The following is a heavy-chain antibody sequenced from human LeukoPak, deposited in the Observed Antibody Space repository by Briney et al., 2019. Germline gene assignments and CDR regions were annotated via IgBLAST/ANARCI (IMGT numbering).Heavy chain of an antibody. J-gene: IGHJ3*02. Sequence: ASVKVSCKASGGTFSSYAISWVRQAPGQGLEWMGGIIPIFGTANYAQKFQGRVTITTDESTSTAYMELSSLRSEDTAVYYCARDRDTIFGVVPLSAFDIWGQGTMVTVSS. CDR1: GGTFSSYA. V-gene: IGHV1-69*05. CDR2: IIPIFGTA. D-gene: IGHD3-3*01. CDR3: ARDRDTIFGVVPLSAFDI.